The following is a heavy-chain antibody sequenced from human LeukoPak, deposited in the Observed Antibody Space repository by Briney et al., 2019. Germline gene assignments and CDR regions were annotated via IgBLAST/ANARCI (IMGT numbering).Heavy chain of an antibody. D-gene: IGHD5-18*01. Sequence: SVKVSCKASGGTFISYAISWVRQAPGQGLEWMGGIIPIFGTANYAQKFQGRVTITADESTSTAYMELSSLRSEDTAVYYCARDLFGYSYGPYYFDYWGQGTLVTVSS. V-gene: IGHV1-69*13. J-gene: IGHJ4*02. CDR2: IIPIFGTA. CDR1: GGTFISYA. CDR3: ARDLFGYSYGPYYFDY.